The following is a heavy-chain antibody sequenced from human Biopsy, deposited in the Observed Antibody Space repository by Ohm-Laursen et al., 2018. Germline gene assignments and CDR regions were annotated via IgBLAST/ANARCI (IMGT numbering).Heavy chain of an antibody. CDR2: INPDNGGA. J-gene: IGHJ5*02. Sequence: ASVKVSCKASGGTFTNYAISWVRQAPGQGLEWMGWINPDNGGAIHAQKFQGRVTVTRDTSISTAYVEVTSLRSDDTAVYYCVRDGSGGHDFGAGWFDPWGQGTLVTVSS. CDR1: GGTFTNYA. CDR3: VRDGSGGHDFGAGWFDP. D-gene: IGHD5-12*01. V-gene: IGHV1-2*02.